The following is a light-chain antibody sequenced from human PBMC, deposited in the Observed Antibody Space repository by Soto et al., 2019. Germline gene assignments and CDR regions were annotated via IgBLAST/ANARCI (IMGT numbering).Light chain of an antibody. V-gene: IGKV3-11*01. CDR2: DAS. CDR3: QQRRNYPLT. J-gene: IGKJ4*01. CDR1: QSFSNY. Sequence: EIVLTQSPATLSLSPGERATLSCRASQSFSNYLAWYQQKPGQAPRLLIYDASNRATGIPARFSGSGSGTDFTLTISSLEPEDCAVYSCQQRRNYPLTFGGGTKVEIK.